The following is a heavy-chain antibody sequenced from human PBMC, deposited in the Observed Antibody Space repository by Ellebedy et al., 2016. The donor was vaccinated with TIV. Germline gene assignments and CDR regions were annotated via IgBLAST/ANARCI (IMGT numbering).Heavy chain of an antibody. V-gene: IGHV4-59*01. CDR2: IYYSGST. Sequence: SETLSLTCTVSGGSISGFYWSWIRQPPGKGLEWIGYIYYSGSTNYNPSLKSRVTISVDTSKNQFSLKLSSVTAADTAVYYCARADYGDYVGWFDPWGQGTLVTVSS. CDR3: ARADYGDYVGWFDP. D-gene: IGHD4-17*01. J-gene: IGHJ5*02. CDR1: GGSISGFY.